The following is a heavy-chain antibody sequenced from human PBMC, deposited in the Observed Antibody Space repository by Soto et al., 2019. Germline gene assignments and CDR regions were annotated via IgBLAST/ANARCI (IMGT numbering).Heavy chain of an antibody. D-gene: IGHD1-26*01. CDR3: AKKYRGTYPFDY. V-gene: IGHV3-23*01. Sequence: VQLLESGGSLVQPGGSLRLSCAASAFTFSSYAMAWVRQAPGKGLEWVSSIGGSGGDISYADSVKGRFTISRDNSKNTLYLQMDSLRAEDTAIYYCAKKYRGTYPFDYWGQGTLVTVSS. CDR1: AFTFSSYA. J-gene: IGHJ4*02. CDR2: IGGSGGDI.